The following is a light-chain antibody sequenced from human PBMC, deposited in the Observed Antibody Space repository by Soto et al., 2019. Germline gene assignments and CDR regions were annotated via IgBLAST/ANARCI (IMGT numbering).Light chain of an antibody. J-gene: IGKJ1*01. CDR2: QAS. Sequence: DIQMTQSPSTLSASVGDRVSITCRASQSISRQLAWYQQKPGKAPNLLIYQASNLETGVPSRFTGSGSGTEFTLNISSQQPDDLAIYYRLQYQIYWTFGQGAKVEVK. CDR1: QSISRQ. V-gene: IGKV1-5*03. CDR3: LQYQIYWT.